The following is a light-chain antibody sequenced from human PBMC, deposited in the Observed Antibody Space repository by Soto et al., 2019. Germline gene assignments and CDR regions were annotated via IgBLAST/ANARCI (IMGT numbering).Light chain of an antibody. J-gene: IGLJ2*01. CDR1: SSDVGGYDY. V-gene: IGLV2-8*01. Sequence: QSVLTQPPSASGSPGQSVTISCTGTSSDVGGYDYVSWYQQQPGEAPKLIIYEVTNRPSGVPDRFSGSKSGNTASLTVSGLQAEDEADYYCSSYACINNVFFGAGTKLTVL. CDR2: EVT. CDR3: SSYACINNVF.